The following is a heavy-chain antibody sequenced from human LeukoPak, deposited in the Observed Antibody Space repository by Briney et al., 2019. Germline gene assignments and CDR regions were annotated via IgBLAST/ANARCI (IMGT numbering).Heavy chain of an antibody. V-gene: IGHV1-69*01. CDR3: ARVILEDGYNFAAYYYYGMDV. CDR2: IIPIFGTA. CDR1: GGTFSSYA. J-gene: IGHJ6*02. D-gene: IGHD5-24*01. Sequence: ASVKVSCKASGGTFSSYAISWVRQAPGQGLEWMGGIIPIFGTANYAQKLQGRVTITADESTSTAYMELSSLRSEDTAVYYCARVILEDGYNFAAYYYYGMDVWGQGTTVTVSS.